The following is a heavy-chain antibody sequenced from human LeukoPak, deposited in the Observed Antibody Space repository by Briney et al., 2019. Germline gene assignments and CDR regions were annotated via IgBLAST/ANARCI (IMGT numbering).Heavy chain of an antibody. CDR2: FDPEDGET. CDR1: GYTFTGYY. V-gene: IGHV1-24*01. Sequence: ASVKVSCKASGYTFTGYYMHWVRQAPGQGLEWMGGFDPEDGETIYAQKFQGRVTMTEDTSTDTAYMELSSLRSEDTAVYYCATERHSQYYYYGMDVWGQGTTVTVSS. D-gene: IGHD2-15*01. CDR3: ATERHSQYYYYGMDV. J-gene: IGHJ6*02.